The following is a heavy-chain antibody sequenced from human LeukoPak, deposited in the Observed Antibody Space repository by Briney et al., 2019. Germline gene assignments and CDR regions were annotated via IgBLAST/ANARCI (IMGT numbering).Heavy chain of an antibody. D-gene: IGHD2-21*01. Sequence: PAGGSLRLSCAASGFTVSSNYMSWVRQAPGKGLEWVSVIYSGGSTYYADSVKGRFTISRDNAKNSLYLQMNSLRAEDTAVYYCARGAIARYYFDYWGQGTLVTVSS. J-gene: IGHJ4*02. CDR3: ARGAIARYYFDY. V-gene: IGHV3-66*01. CDR2: IYSGGST. CDR1: GFTVSSNY.